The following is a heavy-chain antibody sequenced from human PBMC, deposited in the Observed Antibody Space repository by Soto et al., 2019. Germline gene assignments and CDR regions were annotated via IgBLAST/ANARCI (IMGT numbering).Heavy chain of an antibody. J-gene: IGHJ4*02. CDR2: IFPGDSDT. CDR3: AAGSDYGGAFLY. V-gene: IGHV5-51*01. Sequence: GESLKISCKATGYSFTTSWIGWVRQKPGKGLEWMGVIFPGDSDTRYSPSFEGHVSISADKSITSAFLEWSSLKPSDTAIYYCAAGSDYGGAFLYWGQGSLVTVS. D-gene: IGHD6-25*01. CDR1: GYSFTTSW.